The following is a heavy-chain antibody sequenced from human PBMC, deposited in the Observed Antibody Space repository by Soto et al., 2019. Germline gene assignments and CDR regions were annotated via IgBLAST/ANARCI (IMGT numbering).Heavy chain of an antibody. J-gene: IGHJ5*02. CDR2: VYYNENT. Sequence: SETLSLTCSVSGGSISSFTYYWGWIRQPPGKGLEWTGTVYYNENTYYNPSLKSRVTITVDTAKNQFSLNLRSVTAADTAMYFCARRERYYGSPGWFDPWGPGTLVTVSS. V-gene: IGHV4-39*01. CDR3: ARRERYYGSPGWFDP. D-gene: IGHD3-10*01. CDR1: GGSISSFTYY.